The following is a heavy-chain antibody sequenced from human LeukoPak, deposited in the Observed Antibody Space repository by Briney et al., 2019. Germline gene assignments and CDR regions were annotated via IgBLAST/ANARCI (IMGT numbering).Heavy chain of an antibody. CDR1: GYTFTGYY. J-gene: IGHJ4*02. V-gene: IGHV1-69*04. CDR3: ARDLPPYYFDY. Sequence: SVKVSCKASGYTFTGYYIHWVRQAPGQGLEWMGRIIPILGIANYAQKFQGRVTITANKSTSTAYMDLSSLRSEDTAVYYCARDLPPYYFDYWGQGTLVTVSS. CDR2: IIPILGIA.